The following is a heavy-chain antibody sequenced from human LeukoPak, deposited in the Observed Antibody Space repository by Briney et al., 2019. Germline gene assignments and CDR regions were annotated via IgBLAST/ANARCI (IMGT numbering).Heavy chain of an antibody. CDR3: ARYTTVVTGYFDY. V-gene: IGHV4-59*01. J-gene: IGHJ4*02. D-gene: IGHD4-23*01. CDR2: IYYSGST. CDR1: GGSISSYY. Sequence: SETLSLTCTVSGGSISSYYWSWIRQPPGKGLEWIGYIYYSGSTNYNPSLKSRVTISVDTSKNQFSLKLSSVTAADTAVYYCARYTTVVTGYFDYWGQGTLVTVSS.